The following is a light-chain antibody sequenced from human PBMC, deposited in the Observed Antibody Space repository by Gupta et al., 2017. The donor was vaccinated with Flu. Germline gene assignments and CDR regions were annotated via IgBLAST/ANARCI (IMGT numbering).Light chain of an antibody. J-gene: IGLJ1*01. Sequence: QSALTQPPPVSVAPGPRVTISCTGSNSNVGGDFDVHWYQQSPGKAPKLLIYDDKYRPSGVPDRFSGSKSGTSASLIITGLQAEDEADYYCQSSANGLRVYVFGTGTKVTVL. CDR1: NSNVGGDFD. CDR2: DDK. V-gene: IGLV1-40*01. CDR3: QSSANGLRVYV.